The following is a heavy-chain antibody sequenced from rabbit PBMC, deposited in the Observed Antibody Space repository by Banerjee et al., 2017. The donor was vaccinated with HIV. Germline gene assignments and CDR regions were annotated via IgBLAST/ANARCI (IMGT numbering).Heavy chain of an antibody. J-gene: IGHJ4*01. CDR3: ARDSDASSSGYWGFNL. D-gene: IGHD1-1*01. CDR1: GFDLSSYYY. Sequence: QEQLEESGGGLVQPEGSLTLTCKASGFDLSSYYYMSWVRQAPGKGLEWIGCIGTSSGSTYYATWAKGRFTISKTSSTTVTLQMTSLTAADTATYFCARDSDASSSGYWGFNLWGQGTLVTVS. CDR2: IGTSSGST. V-gene: IGHV1S45*01.